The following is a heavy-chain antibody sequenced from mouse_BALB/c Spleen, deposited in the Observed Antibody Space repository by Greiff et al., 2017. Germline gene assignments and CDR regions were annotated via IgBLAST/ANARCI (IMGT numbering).Heavy chain of an antibody. CDR3: ARGLGDGDFDY. Sequence: EVKVEESGGGLVKPGGSLKHSCAASGFTFSSYAMSWVRQTPEKRLEWVASISSGGSTYYPDSVKGRFTISRDNARNILYLQMSSLRSEDTAMYYCARGLGDGDFDYWGQGTTLTVSS. D-gene: IGHD3-3*01. CDR2: ISSGGST. CDR1: GFTFSSYA. V-gene: IGHV5-6-5*01. J-gene: IGHJ2*01.